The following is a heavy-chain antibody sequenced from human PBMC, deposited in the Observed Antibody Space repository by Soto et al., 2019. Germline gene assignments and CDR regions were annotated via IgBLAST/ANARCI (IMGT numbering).Heavy chain of an antibody. V-gene: IGHV4-39*01. CDR2: IYYSGST. D-gene: IGHD2-8*01. CDR3: ARLMNGCTNGVCPYYYYYMDV. CDR1: GGSISSSSYY. Sequence: QLQLQESGPGLVKPSETLSLTCTVSGGSISSSSYYWGWIRQPPGKGLEWIGSIYYSGSTYYNPSIKSRVTISVDTSKNQFSLKLSSVTAADTAVYYCARLMNGCTNGVCPYYYYYMDVWGKGTTVTVSS. J-gene: IGHJ6*03.